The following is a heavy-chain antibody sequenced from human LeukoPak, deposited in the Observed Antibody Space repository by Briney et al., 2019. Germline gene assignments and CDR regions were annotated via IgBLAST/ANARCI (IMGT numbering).Heavy chain of an antibody. CDR2: IIPIFGTA. Sequence: SVKVSCKASGGTFSSYAISWVRQAPGQGLEWMGGIIPIFGTANYAQKFQGRVTITADESTSTAYMELSSLRSEDTAVYYCASTPVLRYFDWHSYYYYYMDVWGKGTTVTISS. J-gene: IGHJ6*03. V-gene: IGHV1-69*13. D-gene: IGHD3-9*01. CDR3: ASTPVLRYFDWHSYYYYYMDV. CDR1: GGTFSSYA.